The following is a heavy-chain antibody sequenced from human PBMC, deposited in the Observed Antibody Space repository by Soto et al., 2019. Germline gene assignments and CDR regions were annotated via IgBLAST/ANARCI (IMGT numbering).Heavy chain of an antibody. CDR2: IWYDGSNK. CDR1: GFTFSGYG. J-gene: IGHJ6*02. V-gene: IGHV3-33*01. CDR3: ARDSIPYYYYYGMDV. Sequence: PGGSLRLSCAASGFTFSGYGMHWVRQAPGKGLEWVAVIWYDGSNKYYADSVKGRFTISRDNSKNTLYLQMNSLRAEDTAVYYCARDSIPYYYYYGMDVWGQGTTVTVSS.